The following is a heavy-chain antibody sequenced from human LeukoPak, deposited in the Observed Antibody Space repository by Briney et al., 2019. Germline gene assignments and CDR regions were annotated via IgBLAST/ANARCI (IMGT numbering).Heavy chain of an antibody. D-gene: IGHD3-3*01. CDR2: INTNTGNP. CDR3: ARGEDYDFWSGLSDY. J-gene: IGHJ4*02. V-gene: IGHV7-4-1*02. CDR1: GYTFTSYA. Sequence: ASVKASCKASGYTFTSYAMHWVRQAPGQGLEWMGWINTNTGNPTYAQGFTGRFVFSLDTSVSTAYLQISSLKAEDTAVYYCARGEDYDFWSGLSDYWGQGTLVTVSS.